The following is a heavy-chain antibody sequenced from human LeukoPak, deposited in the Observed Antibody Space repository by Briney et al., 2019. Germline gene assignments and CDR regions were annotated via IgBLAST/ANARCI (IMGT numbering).Heavy chain of an antibody. CDR3: AKVRDGSSWYYLDY. V-gene: IGHV3-13*05. CDR2: IDSAGDP. J-gene: IGHJ4*02. Sequence: PGGSLRLSCAASGFTFSSYDMHWVRQPTGKGLEWVSGIDSAGDPFYPGSVKGRFTISRDDSKNTLYLQMNSLRAEDTAVYYCAKVRDGSSWYYLDYWGQGTLVTVSS. D-gene: IGHD6-13*01. CDR1: GFTFSSYD.